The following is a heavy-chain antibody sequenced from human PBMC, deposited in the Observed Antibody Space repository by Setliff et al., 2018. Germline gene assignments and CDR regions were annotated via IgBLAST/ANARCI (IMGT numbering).Heavy chain of an antibody. V-gene: IGHV1-18*01. CDR1: GFRFTNFG. Sequence: GASVKVSCKTSGFRFTNFGFSWVRQAPGQGLEWLGSISPYSGNTNYPQWLQDRVTITTDESTSTAYMELNSLTSEDTAVYYCARSPALLGIVYLDPWGQGTRVTAPQ. CDR2: ISPYSGNT. D-gene: IGHD2-15*01. J-gene: IGHJ5*02. CDR3: ARSPALLGIVYLDP.